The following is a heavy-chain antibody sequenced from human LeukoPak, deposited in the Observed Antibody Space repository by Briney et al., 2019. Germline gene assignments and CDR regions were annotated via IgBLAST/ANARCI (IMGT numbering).Heavy chain of an antibody. CDR2: INPNSGGT. V-gene: IGHV1-2*02. Sequence: ASVKVSCKASGYTFTGYYMHWVRQAPGQGLEWMGWINPNSGGTNHAQKFQGRVTMTRDTSISTAYMELSRLRSDDTAVYYCARATVDTAMVTFDYWGQGTLVTVSS. CDR1: GYTFTGYY. CDR3: ARATVDTAMVTFDY. J-gene: IGHJ4*02. D-gene: IGHD5-18*01.